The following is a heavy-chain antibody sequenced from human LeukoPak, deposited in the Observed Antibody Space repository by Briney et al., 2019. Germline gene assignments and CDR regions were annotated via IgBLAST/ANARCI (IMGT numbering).Heavy chain of an antibody. J-gene: IGHJ1*01. CDR2: INSNGGST. Sequence: GGSLRLSCAASGFTFSSYAMSWVRQAPGKVLEWVSGINSNGGSTYYADSVRGRFTISRDNSKNTLYLQMNSLRAEDTAVYYCAKRLVACSGGSCYSTLQHWGQGTLVTVSS. CDR1: GFTFSSYA. D-gene: IGHD2-15*01. CDR3: AKRLVACSGGSCYSTLQH. V-gene: IGHV3-23*01.